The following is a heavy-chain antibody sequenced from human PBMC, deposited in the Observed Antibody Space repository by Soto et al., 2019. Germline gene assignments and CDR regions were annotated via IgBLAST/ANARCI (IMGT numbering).Heavy chain of an antibody. J-gene: IGHJ3*02. CDR1: GDSGGFISSSSYH. V-gene: IGHV4-39*07. CDR2: IYYSGST. D-gene: IGHD3-9*01. CDR3: AREAYYDILTGTRGAFDI. Sequence: SETLSLTCTVSGDSGGFISSSSYHWGWIRQPPGKGLEWIGNIYYSGSTYYNPSLKSRVTISGDTSKNQFSLRLTSVTAADTAVYYCAREAYYDILTGTRGAFDIWGQGTMVTVSS.